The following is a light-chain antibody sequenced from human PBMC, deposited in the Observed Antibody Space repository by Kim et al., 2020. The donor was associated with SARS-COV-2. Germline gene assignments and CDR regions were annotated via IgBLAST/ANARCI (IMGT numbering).Light chain of an antibody. V-gene: IGLV3-19*01. CDR2: GKN. J-gene: IGLJ2*01. CDR3: NSRDNNDNVL. Sequence: SSEPTQDPAVSVALGQTVRITCQGDSLRSYYTTWFQQKPGQAPIVVVYGKNNWPSGIPARFSGSSSGNTASLTITGTQAGDEADYYCNSRDNNDNVLFGG. CDR1: SLRSYY.